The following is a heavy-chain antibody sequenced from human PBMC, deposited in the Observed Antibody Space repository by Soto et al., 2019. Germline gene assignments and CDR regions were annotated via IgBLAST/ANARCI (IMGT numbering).Heavy chain of an antibody. Sequence: QVQLQESGPGLVKPSQTLSLTCTVSGGSISSGGYYWSWIRQHPGKGLEWIGYIYYSGSTYYNPSLKSRVNISVDTSKNQVSLKLSSVTAADTAVYYCARWYYYDSSGRLAFDIWGQGTMVTVSS. V-gene: IGHV4-31*03. D-gene: IGHD3-22*01. J-gene: IGHJ3*02. CDR3: ARWYYYDSSGRLAFDI. CDR1: GGSISSGGYY. CDR2: IYYSGST.